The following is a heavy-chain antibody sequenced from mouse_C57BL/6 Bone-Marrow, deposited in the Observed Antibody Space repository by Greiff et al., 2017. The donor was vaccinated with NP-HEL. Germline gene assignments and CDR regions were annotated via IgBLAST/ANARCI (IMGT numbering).Heavy chain of an antibody. V-gene: IGHV1-52*01. D-gene: IGHD1-1*01. CDR1: GYTFTSYW. Sequence: VQLQQSGAELVRPGSSVKLSCKASGYTFTSYWMHWVKQRPIQGLEWIGNIDPSDSETHYNQKFKDKATLTVDKSSSTAYMQLSSLTSEDSAVYYCARGGYGSSSRFAYWGQGTLVTVSA. J-gene: IGHJ3*01. CDR2: IDPSDSET. CDR3: ARGGYGSSSRFAY.